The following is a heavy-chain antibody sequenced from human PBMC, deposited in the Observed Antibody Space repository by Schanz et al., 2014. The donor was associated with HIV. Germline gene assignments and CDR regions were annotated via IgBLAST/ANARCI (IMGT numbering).Heavy chain of an antibody. CDR2: INPNSGTT. D-gene: IGHD2-2*01. Sequence: QVQLVQSGAEVSEPGASVKVSCKASGYAFSDYYLHWVRKAPGQGLQWMGWINPNSGTTDYAQKFQGRVTTTRDTSISTAYMELSRLRYDDTAVYYCAKSRFQLHWFDSWGQGTLVTVSS. CDR1: GYAFSDYY. V-gene: IGHV1-2*02. CDR3: AKSRFQLHWFDS. J-gene: IGHJ5*01.